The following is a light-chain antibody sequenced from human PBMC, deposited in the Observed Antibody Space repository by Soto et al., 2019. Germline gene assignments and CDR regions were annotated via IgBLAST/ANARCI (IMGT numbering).Light chain of an antibody. Sequence: DSQMTQSPSTLSASVGDRVTITCRASQSISNWLAWFQQKPGKAPKLLIYDASSLESGVPSRFSGSGSGTEFTLTISSLQPDDFATYYCQQYNSFWGTFGQGTKVDIK. J-gene: IGKJ1*01. CDR2: DAS. CDR3: QQYNSFWGT. V-gene: IGKV1-5*01. CDR1: QSISNW.